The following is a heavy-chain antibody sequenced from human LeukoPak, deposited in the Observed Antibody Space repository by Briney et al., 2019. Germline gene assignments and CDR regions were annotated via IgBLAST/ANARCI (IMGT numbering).Heavy chain of an antibody. CDR1: GFTFSSYG. D-gene: IGHD4-17*01. V-gene: IGHV3-23*01. CDR3: AKDPQYGDYSQPDY. Sequence: GGSLRLSCAASGFTFSSYGMSWVRQAPGKGLEWVSAISGSGGSTYYADSVKGRFTISRDNSKNTLYLQMNSLRAEDTAVYYCAKDPQYGDYSQPDYWGQGTLVTVSS. CDR2: ISGSGGST. J-gene: IGHJ4*02.